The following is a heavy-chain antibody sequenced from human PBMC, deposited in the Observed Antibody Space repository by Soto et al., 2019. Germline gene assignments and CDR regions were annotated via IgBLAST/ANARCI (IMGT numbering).Heavy chain of an antibody. CDR2: INAGNGNT. V-gene: IGHV1-3*01. CDR1: GYTFTSYA. Sequence: ASVKVSCKASGYTFTSYAMHWVRQAPGQRIEWMGWINAGNGNTKYSQKFQGRVTITRDTSASTAYMELSSLRSEDTAVYYCARDPNANYDFWSAPGTRYYYYGMDVWGQGTTVTVSS. CDR3: ARDPNANYDFWSAPGTRYYYYGMDV. D-gene: IGHD3-3*01. J-gene: IGHJ6*02.